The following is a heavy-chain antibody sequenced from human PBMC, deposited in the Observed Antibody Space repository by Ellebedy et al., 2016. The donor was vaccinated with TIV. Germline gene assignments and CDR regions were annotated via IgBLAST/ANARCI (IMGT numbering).Heavy chain of an antibody. CDR1: GYTFAGYY. Sequence: AASVKVSCKTSGYTFAGYYIHWVRQAPGQGLEWMGWNNPNTGATKYAQKFQGRVTMTRATSISTTYTELSSLRSDDAAVYYCAKALSAYDYYVLDFWGQGTLLTVSS. V-gene: IGHV1-2*02. J-gene: IGHJ4*02. CDR2: NNPNTGAT. D-gene: IGHD3-10*02. CDR3: AKALSAYDYYVLDF.